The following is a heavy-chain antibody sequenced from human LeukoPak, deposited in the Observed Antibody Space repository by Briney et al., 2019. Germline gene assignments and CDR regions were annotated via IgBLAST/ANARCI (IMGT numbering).Heavy chain of an antibody. CDR3: ARRVAPKYYFDY. D-gene: IGHD5-12*01. J-gene: IGHJ4*02. CDR2: IIPIFGTA. Sequence: ASVKVSCKASGGTFSSYAISWVRQAPGQGLEWMGGIIPIFGTANYAQKFQGRATITADKSTSTAYMELSSLGSEDTAVYYCARRVAPKYYFDYWGQGTLVTVSS. V-gene: IGHV1-69*06. CDR1: GGTFSSYA.